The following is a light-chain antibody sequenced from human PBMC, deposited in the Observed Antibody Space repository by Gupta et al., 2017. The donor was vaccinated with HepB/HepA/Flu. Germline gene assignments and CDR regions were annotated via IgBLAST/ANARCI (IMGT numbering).Light chain of an antibody. CDR2: WAS. V-gene: IGKV4-1*01. Sequence: DIVMTQSPDSLAVSLGERATINCKSSQSVLYRSNNKNYLAWYQQKPGQPPKLLIYWASTRESGVPDRFSDSGSGTDFTLTISSLQAEDVAVYYCQQYYSTPPYTFGQGTKLEIK. CDR3: QQYYSTPPYT. CDR1: QSVLYRSNNKNY. J-gene: IGKJ2*01.